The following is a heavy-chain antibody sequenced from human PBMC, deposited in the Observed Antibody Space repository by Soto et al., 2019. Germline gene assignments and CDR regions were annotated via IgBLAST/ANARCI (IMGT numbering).Heavy chain of an antibody. Sequence: EVQLVESGGGLVQPGGSLRLSCAASGFTFSSYWMSWVRQAPGKGLEWVANIKQDGSEKYYVDSVKGRFTISRDNAKNSLYLQMNSLRAEDTAVYYCARDLHIVVVTASHYFDYWGQGTLVTVSS. D-gene: IGHD2-21*02. CDR3: ARDLHIVVVTASHYFDY. J-gene: IGHJ4*02. CDR1: GFTFSSYW. V-gene: IGHV3-7*03. CDR2: IKQDGSEK.